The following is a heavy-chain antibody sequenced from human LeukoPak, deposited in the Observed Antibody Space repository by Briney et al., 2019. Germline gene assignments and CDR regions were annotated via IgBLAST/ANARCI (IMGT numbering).Heavy chain of an antibody. CDR3: ARALARNCSGGSCPYYGMDV. D-gene: IGHD2-15*01. Sequence: GASVKVSCKASGGTFSSYAISWVRQAPGQGLEWMGRIIPILGIANYAQKFQGRVTITADKSTSTAYMELSSLRSEDTAVYYCARALARNCSGGSCPYYGMDVWGQGTTVTVSS. CDR1: GGTFSSYA. J-gene: IGHJ6*02. CDR2: IIPILGIA. V-gene: IGHV1-69*04.